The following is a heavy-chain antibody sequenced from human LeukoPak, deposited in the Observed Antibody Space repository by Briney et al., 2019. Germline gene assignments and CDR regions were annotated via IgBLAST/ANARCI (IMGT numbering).Heavy chain of an antibody. CDR2: INPSGGST. J-gene: IGHJ4*02. D-gene: IGHD1-26*01. CDR3: ARVEEVGATVY. Sequence: ASVKVSCKASGYTFTSYYMHWVRQAPGQGLEWMGIINPSGGSTSYAQKFQGRVTMTRDMSTSTAYTELRSLRSDDTAVYYCARVEEVGATVYWGQGTLVTVSS. V-gene: IGHV1-46*01. CDR1: GYTFTSYY.